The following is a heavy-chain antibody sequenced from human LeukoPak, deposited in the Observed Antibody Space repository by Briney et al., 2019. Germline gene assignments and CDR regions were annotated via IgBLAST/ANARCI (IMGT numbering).Heavy chain of an antibody. Sequence: GASVTVSCKVSGYTLTELSMHWVRQAPGKGLEWMGGFDPEDGETIYAQKFQGRVTMTEDTSTDTAYMELSSLRSEDTAVYYCATGRLSNYYFDYWGQGTLVTVSS. J-gene: IGHJ4*02. CDR3: ATGRLSNYYFDY. CDR2: FDPEDGET. CDR1: GYTLTELS. D-gene: IGHD4-11*01. V-gene: IGHV1-24*01.